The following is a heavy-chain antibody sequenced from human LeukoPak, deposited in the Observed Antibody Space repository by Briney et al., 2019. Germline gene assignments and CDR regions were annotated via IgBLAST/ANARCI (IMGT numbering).Heavy chain of an antibody. CDR3: VRDLNYVFDY. V-gene: IGHV3-48*01. D-gene: IGHD4-11*01. J-gene: IGHJ4*02. CDR1: GFTFSSFS. Sequence: GGSLRLSCAASGFTFSSFSMNWVRQAPGEGLEWVSNIRSDSSTTLYADSVKGRFTVSRDNAMNSLYLQLTSLTVEDTAVYYCVRDLNYVFDYWGQGTLVTVSS. CDR2: IRSDSSTT.